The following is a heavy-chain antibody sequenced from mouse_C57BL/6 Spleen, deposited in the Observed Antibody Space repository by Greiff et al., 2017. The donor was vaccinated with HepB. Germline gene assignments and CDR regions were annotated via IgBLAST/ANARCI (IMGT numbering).Heavy chain of an antibody. Sequence: QVQLQQSGAALARPGASVKMSCKASGYTFTSYTMHWVKQRPGQGLEWIGYINPSSGYPKYNQKFKDKATLTADKSSSTAYMQLSSLTSEDSAVYYCARGGSSYFDDWGQGTTLTVSS. CDR1: GYTFTSYT. CDR3: ARGGSSYFDD. V-gene: IGHV1-4*01. J-gene: IGHJ2*01. CDR2: INPSSGYP. D-gene: IGHD1-1*01.